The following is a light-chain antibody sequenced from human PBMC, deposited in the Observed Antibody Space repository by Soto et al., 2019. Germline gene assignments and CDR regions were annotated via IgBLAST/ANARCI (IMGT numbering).Light chain of an antibody. V-gene: IGKV3-15*01. CDR1: QSVSSY. Sequence: EFVLTQSPSTRSLSPGERATLSCRASQSVSSYLAWYQQKPGQAPRLLIYGASTRATGIPARFSGSGSGTEFTLTISSLQSEDFAVYYCQQYNNWPRTFGQGTKVDI. CDR2: GAS. CDR3: QQYNNWPRT. J-gene: IGKJ1*01.